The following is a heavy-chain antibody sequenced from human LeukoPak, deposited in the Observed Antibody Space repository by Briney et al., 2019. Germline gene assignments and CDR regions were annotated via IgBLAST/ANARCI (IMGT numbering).Heavy chain of an antibody. J-gene: IGHJ4*02. V-gene: IGHV3-7*01. D-gene: IGHD6-6*01. CDR2: IKQDGSAK. CDR3: AGDWAPGYSSSSLPAPAY. Sequence: GGSLRLSCAASGFTFSSYWMSWVRQTPGKGLEWVANIKQDGSAKYYVDSVTGRFTISRDNAKNSLYLQMNSLRAEDTAVYYCAGDWAPGYSSSSLPAPAYWGQGTLVTVSS. CDR1: GFTFSSYW.